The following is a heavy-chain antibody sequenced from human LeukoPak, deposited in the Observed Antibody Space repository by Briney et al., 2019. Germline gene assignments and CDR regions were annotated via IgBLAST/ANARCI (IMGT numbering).Heavy chain of an antibody. D-gene: IGHD3-3*01. Sequence: SETLSLTCTVSGDSISSGSYYWSWIRQPAGKGLEYIGRIYSSGSTNYNPSLKSRVTMSLDTSKNQFSLKLSSVTAADTAVYYCARHVYYDFWSGYPWGYFDYWGQGTLVTVSS. CDR3: ARHVYYDFWSGYPWGYFDY. V-gene: IGHV4-61*02. CDR1: GDSISSGSYY. CDR2: IYSSGST. J-gene: IGHJ4*02.